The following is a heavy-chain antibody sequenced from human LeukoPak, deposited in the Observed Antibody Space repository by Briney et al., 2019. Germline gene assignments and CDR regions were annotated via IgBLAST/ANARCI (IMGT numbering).Heavy chain of an antibody. J-gene: IGHJ4*02. D-gene: IGHD4-17*01. V-gene: IGHV3-23*01. CDR1: GFTFSSYA. Sequence: GGSLRLSCTTSGFTFSSYAMSWVRQAPGKGLEWVSAISGSGGSTYYADSVKGRFTISRDNSKNTLYLQMNSLRAEDTAVYYCAKDNPYGDSRNFDYWGQGTLVTVSS. CDR3: AKDNPYGDSRNFDY. CDR2: ISGSGGST.